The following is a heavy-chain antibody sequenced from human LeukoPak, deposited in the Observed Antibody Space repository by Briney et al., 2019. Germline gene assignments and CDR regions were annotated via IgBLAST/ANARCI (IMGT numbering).Heavy chain of an antibody. CDR3: ARGRWLQFSD. Sequence: SETLSLTCTVSGGSISNYYWNWIRQPPWKELEWIGYIYFTGSTNYNPSLKSRVTISLDTSKNQFSLKLSSVTAADTAIYYCARGRWLQFSDWGPGTLVTVSS. D-gene: IGHD5-24*01. CDR1: GGSISNYY. CDR2: IYFTGST. J-gene: IGHJ4*02. V-gene: IGHV4-59*01.